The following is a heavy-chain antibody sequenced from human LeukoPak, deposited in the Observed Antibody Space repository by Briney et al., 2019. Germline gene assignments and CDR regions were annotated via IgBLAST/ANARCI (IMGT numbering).Heavy chain of an antibody. CDR3: AKDSELGYCRTGTCVRWFDP. Sequence: PSETLSLTCTVSGGSISSYYWNWIRQPPGKGLEWIGYIFYSGSTNYNPSLKSRVTISVDTSKNQFSLKLSSATAADTAVYYCAKDSELGYCRTGTCVRWFDPWGQGTLVTVSS. V-gene: IGHV4-59*12. CDR1: GGSISSYY. D-gene: IGHD2-15*01. J-gene: IGHJ5*02. CDR2: IFYSGST.